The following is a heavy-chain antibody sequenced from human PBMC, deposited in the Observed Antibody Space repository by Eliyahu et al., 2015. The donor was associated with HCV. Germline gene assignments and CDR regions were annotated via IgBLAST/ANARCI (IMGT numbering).Heavy chain of an antibody. V-gene: IGHV3-73*02. J-gene: IGHJ2*01. Sequence: EVLLEESGGAVVQPGGSLKLSCAGSGFRFSDXAVHWVRQVPGKGLEWIGRIRTEDYRSATAHPASLTGRFTLSRDDSKATVYLQISTLTFDDTGVYYCVRMRDSWTGPDWYFDVWGRGTQVTVSS. CDR3: VRMRDSWTGPDWYFDV. CDR1: GFRFSDXA. CDR2: IRTEDYRSAT. D-gene: IGHD3/OR15-3a*01.